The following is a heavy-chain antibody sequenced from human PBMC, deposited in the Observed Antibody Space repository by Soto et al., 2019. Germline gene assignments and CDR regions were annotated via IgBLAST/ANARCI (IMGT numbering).Heavy chain of an antibody. CDR1: GYSFGIYS. J-gene: IGHJ5*02. CDR3: AILNYFDP. V-gene: IGHV5-10-1*01. CDR2: IEPSDSST. D-gene: IGHD4-4*01. Sequence: PGESLKISCHASGYSFGIYSISWVRQVPGKGLEWVGKIEPSDSSTIYSPSFQGHVTIPVDKSINTAYLQWRSLRASDTAMYFCAILNYFDPWGQGSLVTVSS.